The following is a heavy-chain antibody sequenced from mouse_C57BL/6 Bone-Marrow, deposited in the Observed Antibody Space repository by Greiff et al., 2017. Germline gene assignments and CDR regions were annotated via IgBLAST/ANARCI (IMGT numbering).Heavy chain of an antibody. CDR1: GYSFTGYF. J-gene: IGHJ3*01. D-gene: IGHD2-4*01. Sequence: EVKLMESGPELVKPGDSVKISCKASGYSFTGYFMNWVMQSHGKSLEWIGRINPYNGDTFYNQKFKGKATLTVDKSSSTAHMELRSLTSEDSAVYYCAREDYDYDWFAYWGQGTLVTVSA. CDR2: INPYNGDT. V-gene: IGHV1-20*01. CDR3: AREDYDYDWFAY.